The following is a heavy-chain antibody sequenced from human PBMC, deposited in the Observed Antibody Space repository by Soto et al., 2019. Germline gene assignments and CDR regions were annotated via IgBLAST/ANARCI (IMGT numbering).Heavy chain of an antibody. CDR1: GFRCRNYA. CDR2: ISGSGGTT. J-gene: IGHJ4*02. Sequence: EVPLLESGGGLAQPGGSLRLSCAASGFRCRNYAMSGVRRAPGKGLEWISGISGSGGTTYYADSVKGRFTISRDNSKNTLYLQMNSLRADDTAVYSCANNLWFGEVSDNWGQGTLVIVSS. V-gene: IGHV3-23*01. D-gene: IGHD3-10*01. CDR3: ANNLWFGEVSDN.